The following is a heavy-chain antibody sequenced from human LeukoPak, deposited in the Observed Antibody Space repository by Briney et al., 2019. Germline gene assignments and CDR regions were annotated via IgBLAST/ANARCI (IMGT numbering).Heavy chain of an antibody. D-gene: IGHD1-20*01. CDR1: GGSIIGHY. CDR2: IYHSGST. J-gene: IGHJ3*02. CDR3: ARHISGSVAFDI. Sequence: SETLSLTCSVSGGSIIGHYWSWIRQPPRKGLEWLGYIYHSGSTKYNPSLESRVTISVDTSKNQFSLKVSSVTAADTAMYHCARHISGSVAFDIWGQGTMVTVSS. V-gene: IGHV4-59*08.